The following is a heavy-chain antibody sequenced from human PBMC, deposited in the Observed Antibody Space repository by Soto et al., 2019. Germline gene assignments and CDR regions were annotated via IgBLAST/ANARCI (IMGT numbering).Heavy chain of an antibody. D-gene: IGHD2-2*02. CDR2: ISGSGSST. V-gene: IGHV3-23*01. CDR1: RFTFSSYA. Sequence: EVQLLESGGGLVQPGGSLRLSCAASRFTFSSYAMSWVRQAPGKGLEWVSGISGSGSSTYYADSVKGRFTISRDNSNNTLYLQMNSLRAEDTAVYYCAKDQGAPAIGYYYCAMDVWGQGTTVTVSS. CDR3: AKDQGAPAIGYYYCAMDV. J-gene: IGHJ6*02.